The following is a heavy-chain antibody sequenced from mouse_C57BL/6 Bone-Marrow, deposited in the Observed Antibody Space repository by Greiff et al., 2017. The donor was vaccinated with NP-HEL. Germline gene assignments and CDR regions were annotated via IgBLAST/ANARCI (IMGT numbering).Heavy chain of an antibody. CDR3: HNYYGSSLDAMDY. J-gene: IGHJ4*01. V-gene: IGHV1-50*01. CDR2: IDPSDSYT. D-gene: IGHD1-1*01. Sequence: QVQLQQPGAELVKPGASVKLSCKASGYTFTSYWMQWVKQRPGQGLEWIGEIDPSDSYTNYNQKFKGKATLTVDTSSSTAYMQLSSLTSEDYAVYYCHNYYGSSLDAMDYWGQGTSVTVSS. CDR1: GYTFTSYW.